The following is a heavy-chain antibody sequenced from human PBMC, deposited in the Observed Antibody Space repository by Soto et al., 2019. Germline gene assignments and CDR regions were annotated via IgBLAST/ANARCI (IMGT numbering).Heavy chain of an antibody. J-gene: IGHJ3*02. CDR1: GGSISSGDYY. CDR2: IYYSGST. Sequence: QVQLQESGPGLVKPSQTLSLTCTVSGGSISSGDYYWSWIRQPPGKGLEWIGYIYYSGSTYYNPPLERRVTISVDTSKNQFSLKLSSVTASDTAVYYCARVRHINAFDIWGQGTMVTVSS. D-gene: IGHD1-20*01. V-gene: IGHV4-30-4*01. CDR3: ARVRHINAFDI.